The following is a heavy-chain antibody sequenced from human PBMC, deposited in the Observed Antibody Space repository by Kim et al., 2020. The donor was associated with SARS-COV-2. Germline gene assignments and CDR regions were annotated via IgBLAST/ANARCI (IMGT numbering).Heavy chain of an antibody. J-gene: IGHJ4*02. CDR1: GFTFSGSA. Sequence: GGSLRLSCAASGFTFSGSAMHWVRQASGKGLEWVGRIRTGARNYATAYAASVTGRFIISRDDSKNTAYLQMKSLKTEDTAVYYCSRLEYSSSSWGANWGQGTLVTVSS. D-gene: IGHD6-6*01. CDR2: IRTGARNYAT. V-gene: IGHV3-73*01. CDR3: SRLEYSSSSWGAN.